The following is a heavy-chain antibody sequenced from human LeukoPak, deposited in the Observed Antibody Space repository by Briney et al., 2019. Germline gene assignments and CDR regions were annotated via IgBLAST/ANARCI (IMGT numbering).Heavy chain of an antibody. D-gene: IGHD2-15*01. CDR2: INHSGST. Sequence: SETLSLTCAVHGGSFSGYYWSWIRQPPGKGLEWIGEINHSGSTNYNPSPKSRVTISVDTSKNQFSLKLSSVTAADTAVYYCARGTVDYCSGGSCYLYYFDYWGQGNLVTVSS. CDR1: GGSFSGYY. V-gene: IGHV4-34*01. J-gene: IGHJ4*02. CDR3: ARGTVDYCSGGSCYLYYFDY.